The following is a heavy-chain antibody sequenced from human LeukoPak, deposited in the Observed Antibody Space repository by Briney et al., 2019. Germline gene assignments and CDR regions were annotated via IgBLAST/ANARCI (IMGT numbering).Heavy chain of an antibody. CDR2: IFYSGST. J-gene: IGHJ4*02. CDR3: AREYSDILTGYYLFDS. Sequence: SQTLSLTCTVSGGSINSVVYYWSWIRQYPGKGLEWIGSIFYSGSTYYNPSLKSRFTISVDTSKNQFSLKLSSVTAADTAVYYCAREYSDILTGYYLFDSWGQGTLVTVSS. V-gene: IGHV4-31*03. CDR1: GGSINSVVYY. D-gene: IGHD3-9*01.